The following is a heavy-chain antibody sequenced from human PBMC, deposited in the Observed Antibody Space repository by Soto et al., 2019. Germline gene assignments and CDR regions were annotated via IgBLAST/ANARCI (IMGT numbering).Heavy chain of an antibody. CDR2: ISSSSSYI. V-gene: IGHV3-21*01. J-gene: IGHJ4*02. Sequence: EVQLVESGGGLVKPVGSLRLSCAASGFTFSSYSMNWVRQAPGKGLEWVSSISSSSSYIYYADSVKGRFTISRDNAKNSLYLQMNSLRAEDTAVYYCASLGVAGTWDFDYWGQGTLVTVSS. CDR3: ASLGVAGTWDFDY. CDR1: GFTFSSYS. D-gene: IGHD6-19*01.